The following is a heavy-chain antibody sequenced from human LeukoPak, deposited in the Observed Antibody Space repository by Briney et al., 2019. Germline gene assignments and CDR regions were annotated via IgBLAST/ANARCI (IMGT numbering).Heavy chain of an antibody. CDR2: ISAYNGNT. CDR1: GYTFTIYG. J-gene: IGHJ4*02. Sequence: ASVKVSCNASGYTFTIYGISWGRQAPGQRLEWMGWISAYNGNTNYAQKLQGRVTMTTDTSTSTAYMELRSLRSDDTAVEYCARGAVSGATSDYWGQGTLVTVSS. V-gene: IGHV1-18*01. CDR3: ARGAVSGATSDY. D-gene: IGHD1-26*01.